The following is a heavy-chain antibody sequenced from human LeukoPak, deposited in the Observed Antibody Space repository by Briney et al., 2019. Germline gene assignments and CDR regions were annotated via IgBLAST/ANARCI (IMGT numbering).Heavy chain of an antibody. Sequence: GGSLRLSCVVSGFTFSDFWMHWVRQAPGKGLVYVSRINNDGSSANYAESARGRFTISRDNAKNSLYLQMNSLRAEDTAVYYCARDSISSGYAIWGQGTLVTVSS. V-gene: IGHV3-74*01. CDR3: ARDSISSGYAI. J-gene: IGHJ4*02. CDR1: GFTFSDFW. D-gene: IGHD3-22*01. CDR2: INNDGSSA.